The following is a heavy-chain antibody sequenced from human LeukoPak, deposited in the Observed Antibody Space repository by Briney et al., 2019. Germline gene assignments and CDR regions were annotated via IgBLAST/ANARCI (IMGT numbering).Heavy chain of an antibody. D-gene: IGHD3-3*01. CDR3: AKGRIYYDFWSGYLS. CDR1: GFTFSSYA. Sequence: GGSLRLSCAASGFTFSSYAMHWVRQAPGKGLEWVSGISWNSGSIGYADSVEGRFTISRDNAKNSLYLQMNSLRAEDTALYYCAKGRIYYDFWSGYLSWGQGTLVTVSS. V-gene: IGHV3-9*01. CDR2: ISWNSGSI. J-gene: IGHJ4*02.